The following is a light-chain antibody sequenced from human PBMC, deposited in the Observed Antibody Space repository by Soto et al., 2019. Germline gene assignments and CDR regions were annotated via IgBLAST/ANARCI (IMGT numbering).Light chain of an antibody. CDR3: LQDYNYPPYT. CDR2: AAS. V-gene: IGKV1-6*01. Sequence: AIQMTQSPSSPSASVGDRVTITCRASQGIRNDLGWYQQKPGKAPKLLIYAASSLQSGVPSRFSGSGSGTDFTLTISSLQPEDFATYYCLQDYNYPPYTFGQGTKLEIK. J-gene: IGKJ2*01. CDR1: QGIRND.